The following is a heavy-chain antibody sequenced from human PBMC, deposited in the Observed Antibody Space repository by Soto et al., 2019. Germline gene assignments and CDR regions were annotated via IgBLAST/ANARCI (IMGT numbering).Heavy chain of an antibody. CDR3: ARGAADTAMVDS. D-gene: IGHD5-18*01. Sequence: SETLSLTCTVSGGSIRSYYWTWIRQPPGKGLEWLGYIFYSGSTFYNPSLKSRVTISIHTSKSQFSLQLTSVTAADTAVYYCARGAADTAMVDSWGQGTLVT. J-gene: IGHJ4*02. CDR2: IFYSGST. CDR1: GGSIRSYY. V-gene: IGHV4-59*01.